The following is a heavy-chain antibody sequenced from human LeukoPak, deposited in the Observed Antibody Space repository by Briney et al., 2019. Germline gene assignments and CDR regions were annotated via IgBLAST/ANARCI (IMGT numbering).Heavy chain of an antibody. D-gene: IGHD5-12*01. CDR1: GFTFSSYW. Sequence: GGSLRLSCAASGFTFSSYWMSWVRQAPGKGLEWVAIIKQDGRETYYVDSVKGRFTISRDNAKNSLYLQMNSLRGEDTAVYYCARGPSGYHNTGGQGTLVTVSS. CDR2: IKQDGRET. J-gene: IGHJ4*02. CDR3: ARGPSGYHNT. V-gene: IGHV3-7*01.